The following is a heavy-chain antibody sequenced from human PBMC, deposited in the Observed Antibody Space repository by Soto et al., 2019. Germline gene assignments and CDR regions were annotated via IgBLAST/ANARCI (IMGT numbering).Heavy chain of an antibody. V-gene: IGHV6-1*01. J-gene: IGHJ6*02. CDR3: ARDLTAYYDFWSGYPALYYYYYGMDV. Sequence: SQTLSLTCVISGDSVSSNSAAWNWIRQSPSRGLEWLGRTYYRSKWYNDYAVSVKSRITINPDTSKNQLSLQLNSVTPEDTAVYYCARDLTAYYDFWSGYPALYYYYYGMDVWGQGTTVTVSS. CDR1: GDSVSSNSAA. D-gene: IGHD3-3*01. CDR2: TYYRSKWYN.